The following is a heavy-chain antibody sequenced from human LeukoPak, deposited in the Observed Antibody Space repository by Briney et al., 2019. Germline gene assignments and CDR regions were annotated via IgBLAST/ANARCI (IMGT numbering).Heavy chain of an antibody. D-gene: IGHD3-10*01. CDR3: ARVHYYGSGSYRDYYYYYGMDV. CDR2: IYYSGST. J-gene: IGHJ6*02. CDR1: GGSISSYY. V-gene: IGHV4-59*01. Sequence: SETLSLTCTVSGGSISSYYWSWIRQPPGKGLEWIGYIYYSGSTNYNPSLKSRVTISVDTSKNQFSLKLSSVTAADTAVYYCARVHYYGSGSYRDYYYYYGMDVWGQGTTVTVSS.